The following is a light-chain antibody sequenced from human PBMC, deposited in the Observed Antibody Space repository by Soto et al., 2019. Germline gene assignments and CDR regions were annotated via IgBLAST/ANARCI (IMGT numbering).Light chain of an antibody. CDR1: QSVGSG. CDR2: GAS. J-gene: IGKJ2*01. CDR3: QQYNNWPPYT. V-gene: IGKV3-15*01. Sequence: EIGMTQSPATLSVSPGERATLSCRASQSVGSGLSWYQQKPDQAPRLLIYGASTRATGIPARFSGSGSGTEFTLTISSLQSEDYAVYYCQQYNNWPPYTFGQGTKVDIK.